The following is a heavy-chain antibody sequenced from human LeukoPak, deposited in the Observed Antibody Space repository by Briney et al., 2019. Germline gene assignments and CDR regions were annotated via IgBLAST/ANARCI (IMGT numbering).Heavy chain of an antibody. CDR1: GYTFADYY. CDR3: ARGVSGAYYYYYMDV. V-gene: IGHV1-2*02. Sequence: GASVKVSCKASGYTFADYYMRWVRQAPGQGLEWMGWINPNSGGTNYAQKFQGRVTMTRDTSISTAYMELSSLRSDDSAVYYCARGVSGAYYYYYMDVWGKGTTVTVSS. D-gene: IGHD1-26*01. CDR2: INPNSGGT. J-gene: IGHJ6*03.